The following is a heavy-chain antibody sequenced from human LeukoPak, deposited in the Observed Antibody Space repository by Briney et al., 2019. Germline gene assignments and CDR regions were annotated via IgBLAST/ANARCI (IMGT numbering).Heavy chain of an antibody. CDR1: GGFISSYY. CDR2: IYYSGST. J-gene: IGHJ3*02. V-gene: IGHV4-59*01. D-gene: IGHD5-18*01. Sequence: PSETLSLTCTVSGGFISSYYWSWIRQPPGKGLEWIGYIYYSGSTNYNPSLKSRVTISVDTSKNQFSLKLSSVTAADTAVYYCARSSMVRGAFDIWGQGTMVTVSS. CDR3: ARSSMVRGAFDI.